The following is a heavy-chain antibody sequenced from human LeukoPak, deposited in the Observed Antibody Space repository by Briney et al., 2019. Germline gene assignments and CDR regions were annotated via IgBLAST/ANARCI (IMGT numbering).Heavy chain of an antibody. CDR2: ISSSSSTI. V-gene: IGHV3-48*01. J-gene: IGHJ4*02. CDR3: ARLNFYPDY. CDR1: GFTFSSYS. Sequence: GGSLRLSCAASGFTFSSYSMNWVRQAPGKGLEWVSYISSSSSTIYYADSVKGRFTISRDNSKNSLYLQMDSLGPDDTAVYYCARLNFYPDYWGQGTLVTVSS. D-gene: IGHD1-1*01.